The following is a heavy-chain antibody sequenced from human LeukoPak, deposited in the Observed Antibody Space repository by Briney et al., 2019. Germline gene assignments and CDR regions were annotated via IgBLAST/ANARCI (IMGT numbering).Heavy chain of an antibody. V-gene: IGHV1-8*01. CDR3: ARGQGLLYFDWLLPRAGVYMDV. Sequence: ASVKVSCKASGYTFTSYDINWVRQATGQGLEWMGWMNPNSGNTGYAQKFQGRVTMTRNTSISTAYMELSSLRSEDTAVYYCARGQGLLYFDWLLPRAGVYMDVWGKGTTVTVSS. D-gene: IGHD3-9*01. J-gene: IGHJ6*04. CDR2: MNPNSGNT. CDR1: GYTFTSYD.